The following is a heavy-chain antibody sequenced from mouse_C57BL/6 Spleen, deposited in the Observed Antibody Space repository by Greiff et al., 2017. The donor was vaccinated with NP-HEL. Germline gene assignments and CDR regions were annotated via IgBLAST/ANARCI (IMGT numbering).Heavy chain of an antibody. Sequence: QVQLQQPGTELVKPGASVKLSCKASGYTFTSYWMHWVKQRPGQGLEWIGNINPSNGGTNYNEKFKSKATLTVDKSSSTAYMQLSSLTSEDSAVYYCARSDGNYENWYFDVWGTGTTVTVSS. CDR2: INPSNGGT. D-gene: IGHD2-1*01. CDR3: ARSDGNYENWYFDV. J-gene: IGHJ1*03. V-gene: IGHV1-53*01. CDR1: GYTFTSYW.